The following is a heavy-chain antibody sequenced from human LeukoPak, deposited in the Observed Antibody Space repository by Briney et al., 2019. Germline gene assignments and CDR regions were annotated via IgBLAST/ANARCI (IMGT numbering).Heavy chain of an antibody. J-gene: IGHJ4*02. CDR1: GFTFSSYS. CDR2: ISSSSSYI. CDR3: ARARRLLWFGELPPPADY. Sequence: PGGSLRLSCAASGFTFSSYSMNWVRQAPGKGLEWVSSISSSSSYIYYADSVKGRFTISRDNAKNSLYLQMNSLRAEDTAVYYCARARRLLWFGELPPPADYWGQGTLVTVSS. V-gene: IGHV3-21*01. D-gene: IGHD3-10*01.